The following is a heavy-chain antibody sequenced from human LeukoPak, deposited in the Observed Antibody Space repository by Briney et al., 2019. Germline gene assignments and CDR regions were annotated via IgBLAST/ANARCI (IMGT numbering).Heavy chain of an antibody. CDR3: ARETNGSGSSDAFDI. CDR1: GGSISSYY. Sequence: SETLSLTCTVSGGSISSYYWSWIRQPPGKGLEWIGYIYYSGSTNYNPSLKSRVTISVDTSKNQFSLKLGSVTAADTAVYYCARETNGSGSSDAFDIWGQGTMVTVSS. D-gene: IGHD3-10*01. CDR2: IYYSGST. J-gene: IGHJ3*02. V-gene: IGHV4-59*01.